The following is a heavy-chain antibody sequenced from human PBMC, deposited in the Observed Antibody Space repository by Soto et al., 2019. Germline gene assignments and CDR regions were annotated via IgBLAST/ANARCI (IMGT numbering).Heavy chain of an antibody. V-gene: IGHV3-33*01. Sequence: GGSLRLSCAASGFTFSSYGMHWVRQAPGKGLEWVAVIWYDGSNKYYADSVKGRFTISRDNSKNTLYLQMNSLRAEDTAVYYCARDGLGYCSGGSCSPSLGDYWGQGTLVTVSS. J-gene: IGHJ4*02. CDR2: IWYDGSNK. CDR1: GFTFSSYG. D-gene: IGHD2-15*01. CDR3: ARDGLGYCSGGSCSPSLGDY.